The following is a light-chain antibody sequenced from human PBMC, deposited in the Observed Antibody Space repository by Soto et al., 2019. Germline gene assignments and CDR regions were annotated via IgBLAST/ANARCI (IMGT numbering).Light chain of an antibody. Sequence: SVLTQPASVSGSPGQSITISCTGTSSDDYVSWYQQPPGKAPKLLIYGVVNRPSEVSNRFSGSKSDNTASLTISGLQAEDEAHYYCSSYTTTNSWIFGTGTKVTVL. J-gene: IGLJ1*01. CDR1: SSDDY. CDR2: GVV. V-gene: IGLV2-14*01. CDR3: SSYTTTNSWI.